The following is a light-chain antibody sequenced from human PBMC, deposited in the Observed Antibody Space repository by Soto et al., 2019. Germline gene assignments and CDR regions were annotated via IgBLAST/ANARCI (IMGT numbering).Light chain of an antibody. J-gene: IGLJ2*01. CDR2: DVS. Sequence: QSALTQPASVSGSPGQSITISCTGTSSDVGGYNYVSCYQQHPGKAPKLMIYDVSNRPSGVSNRFSGSKSGNTASLTISGLHAEDEADYYCSSYTSSSLVVFGGGTKLTVL. CDR3: SSYTSSSLVV. V-gene: IGLV2-14*01. CDR1: SSDVGGYNY.